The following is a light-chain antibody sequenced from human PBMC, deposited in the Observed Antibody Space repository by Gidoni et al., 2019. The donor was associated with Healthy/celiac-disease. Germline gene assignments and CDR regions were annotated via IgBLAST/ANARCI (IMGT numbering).Light chain of an antibody. V-gene: IGKV3-20*01. J-gene: IGKJ4*01. CDR3: QQYGSSGA. CDR2: CAS. CDR1: KSVSSSY. Sequence: EIVLTQSRGTLSLSPGERATLSCRASKSVSSSYLAWYQQKPGQAPRLLIYCASSRATGIPDRFSGSGSGTDFTLTISRLEPEDFAVYYCQQYGSSGAFXGXTKVEIK.